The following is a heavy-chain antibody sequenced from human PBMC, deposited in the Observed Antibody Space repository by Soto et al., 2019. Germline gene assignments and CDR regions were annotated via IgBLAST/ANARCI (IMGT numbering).Heavy chain of an antibody. CDR1: GFTFDDYG. J-gene: IGHJ4*02. V-gene: IGHV3-20*04. CDR2: INWNGGST. Sequence: EVQLVESGGGVVRPGGSLRLSCAASGFTFDDYGMSWVRQAPGKGLEWVSGINWNGGSTGYADSVKGRFTISRDNAKNSLYLQRNSLRAEDTALYYCVPYYYDSSLGDFDYWGQGTLVTVSS. CDR3: VPYYYDSSLGDFDY. D-gene: IGHD3-22*01.